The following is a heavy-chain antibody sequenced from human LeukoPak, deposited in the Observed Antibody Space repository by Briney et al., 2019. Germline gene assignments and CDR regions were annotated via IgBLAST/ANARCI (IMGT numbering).Heavy chain of an antibody. J-gene: IGHJ3*02. CDR1: GFTFSSYS. Sequence: GGSLRLSCAASGFTFSSYSMNWLRQAPGKGLEWVSSISSSSSYIYYADSVKGRFTISRDNAKNSLYLQMNSLRDEDTAVYYCAREGLELDARDDFDIWGQGTMVTVSS. CDR2: ISSSSSYI. CDR3: AREGLELDARDDFDI. V-gene: IGHV3-21*01. D-gene: IGHD1-26*01.